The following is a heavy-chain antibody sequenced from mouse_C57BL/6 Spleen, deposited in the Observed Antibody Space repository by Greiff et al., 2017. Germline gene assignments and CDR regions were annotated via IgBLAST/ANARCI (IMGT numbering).Heavy chain of an antibody. CDR2: ISSGSSTI. CDR3: ARIGGDWYFDV. CDR1: GFTFSDYG. J-gene: IGHJ1*03. D-gene: IGHD3-1*01. Sequence: EVMLVESGGGLVKPGGSLKLSCAASGFTFSDYGMHWVRQAPEKGLEWVAYISSGSSTIYYADTVKGRFTISRDNAKNTLFLQMTSLRSEDTAMYYCARIGGDWYFDVWGTGTTVTVSS. V-gene: IGHV5-17*01.